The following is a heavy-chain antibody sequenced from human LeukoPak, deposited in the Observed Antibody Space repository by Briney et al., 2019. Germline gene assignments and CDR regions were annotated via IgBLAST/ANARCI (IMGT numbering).Heavy chain of an antibody. Sequence: GESLKISCKGSGYSFTSYWIGWVRQMPGKGLEWMGIIYPGDSDTRYSPSFQGQVTISADKSISTAYLQWSSLKASDTAMYYCARTRSLPSPFGVVIFGWFDPWGQGTLVTVSS. J-gene: IGHJ5*02. CDR3: ARTRSLPSPFGVVIFGWFDP. CDR1: GYSFTSYW. D-gene: IGHD3-3*01. V-gene: IGHV5-51*01. CDR2: IYPGDSDT.